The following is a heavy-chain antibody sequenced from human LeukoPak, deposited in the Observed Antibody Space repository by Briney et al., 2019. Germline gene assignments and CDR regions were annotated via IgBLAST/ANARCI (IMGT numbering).Heavy chain of an antibody. Sequence: PGGSLRLSCAASGFTVSSNYMSWVRQAPGKGLEWVSVIYSSGNTYYADSVKGRFTISRDNFRNTVYLQMNSLRAEDTAVYYCAALYSSSWYRFDYWGQGTLVTVSS. D-gene: IGHD6-13*01. CDR3: AALYSSSWYRFDY. J-gene: IGHJ4*02. CDR1: GFTVSSNY. V-gene: IGHV3-53*01. CDR2: IYSSGNT.